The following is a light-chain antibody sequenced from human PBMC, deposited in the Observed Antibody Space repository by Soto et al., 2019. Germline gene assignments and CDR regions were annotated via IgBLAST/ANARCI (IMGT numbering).Light chain of an antibody. V-gene: IGKV1-39*01. Sequence: DIQMTQSPSSLSASVGDRVTITCRASQSISSYLNWYQQKPGKAPKLLIYAASSLQSGVPSRFSGSGSGTDFTLTISSLQPEDYATYHCQQSYSTLSGIGQGTRLEIK. J-gene: IGKJ5*01. CDR3: QQSYSTLSG. CDR2: AAS. CDR1: QSISSY.